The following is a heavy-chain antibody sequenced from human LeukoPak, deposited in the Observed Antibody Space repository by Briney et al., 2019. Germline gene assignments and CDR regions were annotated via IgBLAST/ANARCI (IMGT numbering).Heavy chain of an antibody. J-gene: IGHJ4*02. D-gene: IGHD3-22*01. V-gene: IGHV3-30*04. CDR3: AIDLREDSSGSYYFDY. CDR2: ISYDGSNK. Sequence: HPGGSLRLSWAASGFTFSSYAMHWVSQAPGKGLEWEAVISYDGSNKYYADSVKGRFTISRDNSKNTLYLQMTSLRAEDTAVYYCAIDLREDSSGSYYFDYWGQGTLVTVSS. CDR1: GFTFSSYA.